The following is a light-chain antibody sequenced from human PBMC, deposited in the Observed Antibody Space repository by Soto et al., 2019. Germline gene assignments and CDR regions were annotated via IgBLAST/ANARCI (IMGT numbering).Light chain of an antibody. Sequence: DIQMTQSPSTLSSSVGDRITISLPASQSISSWLAWYQQKPGKAPKLLIYDASSLESGVPSRFSGSGSGTEFTLTISSLQPDDFATYYCQQYNSYSPKTFGQGTKVDIK. CDR3: QQYNSYSPKT. J-gene: IGKJ1*01. CDR1: QSISSW. V-gene: IGKV1-5*01. CDR2: DAS.